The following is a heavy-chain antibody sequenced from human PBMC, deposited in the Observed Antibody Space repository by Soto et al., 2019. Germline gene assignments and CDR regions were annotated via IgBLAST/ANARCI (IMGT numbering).Heavy chain of an antibody. D-gene: IGHD6-6*01. CDR3: AKDRTGIAARRRSYQCYGMDV. Sequence: GGSLRLSCAASGFTFSSYSMHWVRQAPGKGLEWVAVISYDGHDENYVDSVKGRFIISRDNSKNTVSLEMNSLRAEDTAIYFCAKDRTGIAARRRSYQCYGMDVWGQGTTVTVSS. CDR1: GFTFSSYS. CDR2: ISYDGHDE. V-gene: IGHV3-30*04. J-gene: IGHJ6*02.